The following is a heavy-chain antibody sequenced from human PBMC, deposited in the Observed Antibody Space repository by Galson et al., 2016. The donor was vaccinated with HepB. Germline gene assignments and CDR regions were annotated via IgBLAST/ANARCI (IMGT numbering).Heavy chain of an antibody. D-gene: IGHD3-16*02. CDR1: DFSVSVSY. CDR2: LYRGGYT. CDR3: AKDGFDIGDYVWGSYRPYYYGMDV. V-gene: IGHV3-53*05. J-gene: IGHJ6*02. Sequence: SLRLSCAVSDFSVSVSYMSWVRQAPGKGLEWVSVLYRGGYTNYADSVKGRFTISRDNSKNTLYLQMNSLRAEDTAVYYCAKDGFDIGDYVWGSYRPYYYGMDVWGQGTTVTVSS.